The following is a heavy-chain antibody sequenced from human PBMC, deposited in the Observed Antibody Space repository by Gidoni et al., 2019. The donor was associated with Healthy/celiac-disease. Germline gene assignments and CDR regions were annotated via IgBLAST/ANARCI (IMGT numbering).Heavy chain of an antibody. V-gene: IGHV4-34*01. CDR2: INHSGST. D-gene: IGHD2-8*01. J-gene: IGHJ6*02. CDR3: ATYSVYAIWEPRLRMDV. CDR1: GGSFSGYY. Sequence: QVQLQQWGAGLLKPSETLSLTCAVYGGSFSGYYWSWIRQPPGKGLEWIGEINHSGSTNYNPSLKSRVTISVDTSKNQFSLKLSSVTAADTAVYYCATYSVYAIWEPRLRMDVWGQGTTVTVSS.